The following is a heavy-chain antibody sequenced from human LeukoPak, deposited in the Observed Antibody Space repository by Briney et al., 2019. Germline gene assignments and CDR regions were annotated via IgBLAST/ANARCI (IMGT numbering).Heavy chain of an antibody. CDR3: TAMAESTFDC. J-gene: IGHJ4*02. CDR2: IWYGGSNT. D-gene: IGHD5-18*01. V-gene: IGHV3-33*08. CDR1: GFTFSTYG. Sequence: GRSLRLSCAASGFTFSTYGMHWVRQAPGKGLEWVAVIWYGGSNTYYADSVKGRFTISRDNSKNTLYLQMNSLRAEDTAVYYCTAMAESTFDCWGQGTLVTVSS.